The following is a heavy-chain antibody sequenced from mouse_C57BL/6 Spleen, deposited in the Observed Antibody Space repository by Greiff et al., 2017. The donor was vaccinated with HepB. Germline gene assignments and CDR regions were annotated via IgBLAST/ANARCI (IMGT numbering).Heavy chain of an antibody. V-gene: IGHV2-6*01. CDR2: IWGVGST. CDR1: GFSLTSYG. Sequence: VQLVESGPGLVAPSQSLSITCTVSGFSLTSYGVDWVRQSPGKGLEWLGVIWGVGSTNYNSALKSRLSISKDNSKSQVFLKMNSLQTDDTAMYYCAIVPRSNHQRPDFAYWGQGTLVTVSA. D-gene: IGHD2-5*01. CDR3: AIVPRSNHQRPDFAY. J-gene: IGHJ3*01.